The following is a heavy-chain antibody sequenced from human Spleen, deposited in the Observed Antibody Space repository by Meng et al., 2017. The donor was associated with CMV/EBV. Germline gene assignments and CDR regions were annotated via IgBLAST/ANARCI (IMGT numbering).Heavy chain of an antibody. CDR1: GGSFSGYY. V-gene: IGHV4-34*01. CDR3: ARGRRWQQLRSGGYWFDP. Sequence: QGAVQEGGARVFEPSGTLSLTRAVYGGSFSGYYWSWIRQPPGKGLEWIGEINHSGSTNYNPSLKSRVTISVDTSKNQFSLKLSSVTAADTAVYYCARGRRWQQLRSGGYWFDPWGQGTLVTVSS. CDR2: INHSGST. J-gene: IGHJ5*02. D-gene: IGHD6-13*01.